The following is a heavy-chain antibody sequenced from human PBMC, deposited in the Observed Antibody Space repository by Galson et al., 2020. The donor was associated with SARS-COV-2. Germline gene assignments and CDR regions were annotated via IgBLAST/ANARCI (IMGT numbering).Heavy chain of an antibody. CDR1: GYTFTGYY. CDR2: INPNSGGT. J-gene: IGHJ4*02. V-gene: IGHV1-2*04. Sequence: ASVKVSCKASGYTFTGYYMHWVRQAPGQGLEWMGWINPNSGGTNYAQKFQGWVTMTRDTSISTAYMELSRLRSDDTAVYYCVRVGGYSKFDYWCQGTLVTVSS. D-gene: IGHD6-13*01. CDR3: VRVGGYSKFDY.